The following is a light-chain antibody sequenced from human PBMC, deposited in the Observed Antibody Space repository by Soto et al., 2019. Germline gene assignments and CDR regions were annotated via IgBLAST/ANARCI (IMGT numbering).Light chain of an antibody. CDR3: QQYDSYSWT. CDR2: EAS. J-gene: IGKJ1*01. V-gene: IGKV1-5*03. CDR1: QTISSW. Sequence: DIQMTQSPSTLSRSVGDTVTLTCRASQTISSWLAWYQQKPGKAPKVLIYEASTLKSGVPSRFSGSGSGTEFTLTISSLQPDDFATYYCQQYDSYSWTFGQGTKVDIK.